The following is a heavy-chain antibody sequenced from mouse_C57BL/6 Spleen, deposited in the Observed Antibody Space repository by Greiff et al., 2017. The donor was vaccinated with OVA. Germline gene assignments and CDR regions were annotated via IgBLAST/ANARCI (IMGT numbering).Heavy chain of an antibody. CDR2: ISSGSSTI. Sequence: DVMLVESGGGLVKPGGSLKLSCAASGFTFSDYGMHWVRQAPEKGLEWVAYISSGSSTIYYADTVKGRFTISRDNAKNTLFLQMTSLRSEDTAMYYCARWYYYAMDYWGQGTSVTVSS. CDR1: GFTFSDYG. CDR3: ARWYYYAMDY. J-gene: IGHJ4*01. V-gene: IGHV5-17*01.